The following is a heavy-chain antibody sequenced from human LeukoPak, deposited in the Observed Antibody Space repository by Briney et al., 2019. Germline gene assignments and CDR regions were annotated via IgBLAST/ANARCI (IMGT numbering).Heavy chain of an antibody. CDR1: GFTFSSYW. D-gene: IGHD3-10*01. CDR2: INSDGSST. Sequence: GGSLRLSCAASGFTFSSYWMHWVRQAPGKGLVRVSRINSDGSSTSYADSVKGRFTISRDNAKNTLYLQMNSLRAEDTAVYYCARDPYYCGSGSYGDYWGQGTLVTVSS. V-gene: IGHV3-74*01. CDR3: ARDPYYCGSGSYGDY. J-gene: IGHJ4*02.